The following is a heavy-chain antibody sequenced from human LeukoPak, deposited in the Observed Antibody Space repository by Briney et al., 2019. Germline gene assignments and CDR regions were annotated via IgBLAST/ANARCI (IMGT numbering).Heavy chain of an antibody. CDR3: ARCANSSGWHRFDP. CDR1: GGFFSSYY. Sequence: SETLSLTCTVSGGFFSSYYWTWIRQPPGKGLEWIGYVFSSGSSNYNPSLNSRVTISVDLSKNQFSLKLRSVTAADTAVYYCARCANSSGWHRFDPWDQGSLVTVSA. CDR2: VFSSGSS. D-gene: IGHD6-19*01. V-gene: IGHV4-59*08. J-gene: IGHJ5*02.